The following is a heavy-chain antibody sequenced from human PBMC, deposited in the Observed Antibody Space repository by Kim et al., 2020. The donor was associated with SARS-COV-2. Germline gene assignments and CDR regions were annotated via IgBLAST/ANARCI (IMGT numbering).Heavy chain of an antibody. CDR1: GGSISSYY. Sequence: SETLSLTCTVSGGSISSYYWSWIRQPAGKGLEWIGRIYTSGSTNYNPSLKSRVTMSVDTSKNQFSLKLSSVTAADTAVYYCARENKHWNDEALAYWGQGTLVTVSS. CDR3: ARENKHWNDEALAY. D-gene: IGHD1-1*01. CDR2: IYTSGST. J-gene: IGHJ4*02. V-gene: IGHV4-4*07.